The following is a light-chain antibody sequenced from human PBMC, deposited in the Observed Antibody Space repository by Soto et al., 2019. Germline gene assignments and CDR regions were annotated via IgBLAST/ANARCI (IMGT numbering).Light chain of an antibody. CDR1: QDISNY. J-gene: IGKJ4*01. CDR3: QHYDSLPLT. CDR2: GAS. V-gene: IGKV1-33*01. Sequence: DIQMTQSPSSLSASVGDRITITCQASQDISNYLNWYQQKPGKAPKLLIYGASNLETGVPPRFSGSGSGTDFTFTISSLQPEDTATYYCQHYDSLPLTFGGGTEVEVK.